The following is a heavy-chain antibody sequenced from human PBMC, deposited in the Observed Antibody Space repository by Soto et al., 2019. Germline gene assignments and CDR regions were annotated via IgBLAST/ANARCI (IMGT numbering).Heavy chain of an antibody. J-gene: IGHJ4*02. CDR1: GGSITSGGHY. D-gene: IGHD3-22*01. CDR2: IYYSGTT. CDR3: AREEYESSGFWD. Sequence: QVQLQESGPGLVKPSQTLSLTCTVSGGSITSGGHYWSWIRQPPGKGLEWIGYIYYSGTTYYNPSLKGRVTISVDTSKNQLSLKLSSVTAADTAVYYCAREEYESSGFWDWGQGTLVTVSS. V-gene: IGHV4-31*03.